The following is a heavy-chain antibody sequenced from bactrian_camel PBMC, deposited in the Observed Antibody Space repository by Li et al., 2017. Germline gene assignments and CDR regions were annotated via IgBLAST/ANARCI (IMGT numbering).Heavy chain of an antibody. Sequence: HVQLVESGGGSVQTGGSLRLSCVVSGHSRGSNCVGWYRLPPGRAPAEREGIAAIRRSGGETWYAGSVKGRFTISTDNAKTTMYLQMNSLKSEDAAMYYCATWTGNYWGQGTQVTVS. CDR1: GHSRGSNC. CDR2: IRRSGGET. V-gene: IGHV3S54*01. CDR3: ATWTGNY. D-gene: IGHD6*01. J-gene: IGHJ4*01.